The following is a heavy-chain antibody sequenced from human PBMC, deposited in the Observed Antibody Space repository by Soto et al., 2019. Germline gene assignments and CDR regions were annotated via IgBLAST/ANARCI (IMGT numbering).Heavy chain of an antibody. V-gene: IGHV3-15*01. CDR1: GFTFDEAW. CDR2: FRTNADGGAT. CDR3: TTGGSYYDGSGDDSSFDC. D-gene: IGHD3-22*01. Sequence: EVQLVESGGGLVKPGGSLRLSCTASGFTFDEAWMTWVRQTPGKGLEWVGRFRTNADGGATDYASPVKGRFTISREDSQNTLYLLMNSLKIEDTGVYYCTTGGSYYDGSGDDSSFDCWGQGTLVAVSS. J-gene: IGHJ4*02.